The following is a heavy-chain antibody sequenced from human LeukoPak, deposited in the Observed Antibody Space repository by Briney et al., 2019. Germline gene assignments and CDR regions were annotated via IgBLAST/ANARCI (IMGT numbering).Heavy chain of an antibody. Sequence: SVKVSCKASGGTFSSYAISWVRQAPGQGLEWMGRIIPILGIANYAQKFQGRVMITADKSTSTAYMELSSLRSEDTAVYYCAREARYSGYDYGMDVWGQGTTVTVSS. CDR2: IIPILGIA. D-gene: IGHD5-12*01. V-gene: IGHV1-69*04. CDR3: AREARYSGYDYGMDV. CDR1: GGTFSSYA. J-gene: IGHJ6*02.